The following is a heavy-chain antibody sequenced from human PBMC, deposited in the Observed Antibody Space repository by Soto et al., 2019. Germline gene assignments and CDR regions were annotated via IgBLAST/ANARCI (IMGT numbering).Heavy chain of an antibody. D-gene: IGHD6-13*01. Sequence: EVQLVESGGGLVQPGGSLRLSCSASGFTFSNYRMNWVRQAPGKGLEWVSYISSSSSTIYYADSVKGRFTISRDNAKNSLYLQMNSLSAEDTAVYYCATWRSSCYDWAFDIWAKGQWSPSLQ. J-gene: IGHJ3*02. V-gene: IGHV3-48*01. CDR3: ATWRSSCYDWAFDI. CDR2: ISSSSSTI. CDR1: GFTFSNYR.